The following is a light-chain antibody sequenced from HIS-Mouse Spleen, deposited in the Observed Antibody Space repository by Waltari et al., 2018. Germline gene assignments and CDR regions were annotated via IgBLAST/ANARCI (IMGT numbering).Light chain of an antibody. CDR2: DNN. CDR1: SANIVNNY. J-gene: IGLJ3*02. V-gene: IGLV1-51*01. Sequence: QSVLTQPPSVSAAPGQKVTISCSGRSANIVNNYVSWYQQLPGTAPKLLIYDNNKRPSGIPDRFSGSKSGTSATLGITGLQTGDEADYYCGTWDSSLSAGRVFGGGTKLTVL. CDR3: GTWDSSLSAGRV.